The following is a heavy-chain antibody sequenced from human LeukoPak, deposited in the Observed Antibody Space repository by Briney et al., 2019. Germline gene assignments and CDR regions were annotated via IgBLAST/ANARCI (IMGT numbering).Heavy chain of an antibody. CDR2: IYYSRST. J-gene: IGHJ4*02. D-gene: IGHD6-13*01. Sequence: SETLSLTCIVYGGSINNYYWSWIRQPPGKGLEWIGYIYYSRSTNYNPSLKGRVTISVDTSKNQFSLKLSSVTAADTAVYYCARGVYMASAACAYGGQGTLVIVSS. V-gene: IGHV4-59*01. CDR3: ARGVYMASAACAY. CDR1: GGSINNYY.